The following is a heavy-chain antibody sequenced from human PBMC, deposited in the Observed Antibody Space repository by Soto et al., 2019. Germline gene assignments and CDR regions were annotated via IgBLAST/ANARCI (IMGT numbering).Heavy chain of an antibody. V-gene: IGHV1-8*01. J-gene: IGHJ5*02. D-gene: IGHD3-9*01. CDR2: MNPNSGNT. CDR3: ARGDSVRYFDWLLSARYNWFDP. Sequence: ASVKVSCKASGYTFTSYDINWVRQATGQGLEWMGWMNPNSGNTGYAQKFQGRVTMTRNTSISTAYMELSSLRSEDTAVYYCARGDSVRYFDWLLSARYNWFDPWGQGTMVTVSS. CDR1: GYTFTSYD.